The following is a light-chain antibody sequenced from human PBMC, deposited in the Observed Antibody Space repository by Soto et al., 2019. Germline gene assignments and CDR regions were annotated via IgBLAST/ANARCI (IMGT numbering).Light chain of an antibody. J-gene: IGKJ2*01. CDR3: QQYYSVPYT. Sequence: DIVMTQSPESLAVSLGERATINCKSSQSLLYSTNNTNDLGWYQQKPGQPPKLLIYWASTRESGVPDRFSGSGSRTDFTLTIRSLQAEDVAVYYCQQYYSVPYTFGRGTKLDIK. CDR1: QSLLYSTNNTND. CDR2: WAS. V-gene: IGKV4-1*01.